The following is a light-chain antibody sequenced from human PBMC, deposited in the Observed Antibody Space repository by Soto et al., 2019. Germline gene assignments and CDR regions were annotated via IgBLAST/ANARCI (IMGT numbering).Light chain of an antibody. J-gene: IGLJ1*01. CDR1: SSDVGGYNY. Sequence: ALTQPASVSGSPGQSITISCTGTSSDVGGYNYVSWYQQHPGKAPKLMIYEVSNRPSGVSNRFSGSKSGNTASLTISGLQAEDEADYYCSSYTSSSTPGVFGTGTKLTVL. V-gene: IGLV2-14*01. CDR2: EVS. CDR3: SSYTSSSTPGV.